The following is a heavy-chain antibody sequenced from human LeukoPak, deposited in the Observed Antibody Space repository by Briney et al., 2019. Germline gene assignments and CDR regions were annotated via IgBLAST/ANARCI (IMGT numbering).Heavy chain of an antibody. V-gene: IGHV3-23*01. CDR1: GFTFSSYA. CDR2: ISGSGGST. J-gene: IGHJ6*02. D-gene: IGHD2-21*02. CDR3: ARDVVVTAFYYYGMDV. Sequence: LSGGSLRLSCAASGFTFSSYAMSWVRQAPGKGLEWVSAISGSGGSTYYADSVKGRFTISRDNSKNTLYLQMNSLRAEDTAVYYCARDVVVTAFYYYGMDVWGQGTTVTVSS.